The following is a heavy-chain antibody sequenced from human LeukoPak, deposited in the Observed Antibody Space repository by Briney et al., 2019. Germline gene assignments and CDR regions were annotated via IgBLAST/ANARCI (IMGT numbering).Heavy chain of an antibody. D-gene: IGHD2-2*02. CDR1: GFTFSSYS. J-gene: IGHJ4*02. Sequence: GGSLRLSCAASGFTFSSYSMNWVRQAPGKGLEWVSYISSRSSTIYYADSVKGRFTISRDNAKNSLYLQMNSLRAEDTAVYYCARYEYYTTRFDYWGQGTLVTVSS. CDR2: ISSRSSTI. V-gene: IGHV3-48*01. CDR3: ARYEYYTTRFDY.